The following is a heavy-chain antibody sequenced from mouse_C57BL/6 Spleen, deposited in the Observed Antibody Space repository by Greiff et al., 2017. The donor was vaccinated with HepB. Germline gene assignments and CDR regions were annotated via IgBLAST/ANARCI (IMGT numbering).Heavy chain of an antibody. CDR2: IDPETGGN. J-gene: IGHJ2*01. V-gene: IGHV1-15*01. D-gene: IGHD1-1*01. Sequence: QVQLQQSGAELVRPGASVTLSCKASGYTFTDYEMHWVKQTPVHGLEWIGAIDPETGGNAYNQKFKGKAILTADKSSSTAYMQLRSLTSEDSAVYYCTRWNYNGSSYHYWGQGTTLTVSS. CDR3: TRWNYNGSSYHY. CDR1: GYTFTDYE.